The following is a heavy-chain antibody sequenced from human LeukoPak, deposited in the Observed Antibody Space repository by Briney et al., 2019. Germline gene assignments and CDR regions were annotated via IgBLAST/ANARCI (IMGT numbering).Heavy chain of an antibody. V-gene: IGHV3-7*01. CDR3: ARDFPLFCGSDCYSGAFDI. CDR2: IKQDGSEK. CDR1: GFTFSSYW. Sequence: GGSLRLSCAASGFTFSSYWMSWVRQAPGKGLEWVANIKQDGSEKYYVDSVKGRFTISRDNAKNSLYLQMNSLRAEDTAVYYCARDFPLFCGSDCYSGAFDIWGQGTMVTVSS. J-gene: IGHJ3*02. D-gene: IGHD2-21*02.